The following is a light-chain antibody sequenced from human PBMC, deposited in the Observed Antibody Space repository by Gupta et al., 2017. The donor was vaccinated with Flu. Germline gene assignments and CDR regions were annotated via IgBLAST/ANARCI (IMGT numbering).Light chain of an antibody. V-gene: IGKV1-39*01. CDR2: AAS. Sequence: DIQMTQSPSSLSASIGDRVTITCRTSQSISSYLNWYQQKPGKAPKVLIYAASVLQSGVTARFSGSGSGTDFALTISSLQPEDFATYYCQHSGTFGPGTKVDI. CDR3: QHSGT. CDR1: QSISSY. J-gene: IGKJ3*01.